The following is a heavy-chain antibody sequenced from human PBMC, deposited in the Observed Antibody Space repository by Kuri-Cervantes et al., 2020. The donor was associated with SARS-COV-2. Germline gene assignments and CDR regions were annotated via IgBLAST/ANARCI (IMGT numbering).Heavy chain of an antibody. CDR3: ARGGDNNWFDP. CDR1: WFILDDFG. Sequence: GGSLRLPCATSWFILDDFGMNWVRQAPGKGLEWVAVISYDGSNKYYADSVKGRFTISRDNSKNTLYLQMNSLSAEDTAVYYCARGGDNNWFDPWGQGTLVTVSS. D-gene: IGHD3-16*01. J-gene: IGHJ5*02. CDR2: ISYDGSNK. V-gene: IGHV3-30*03.